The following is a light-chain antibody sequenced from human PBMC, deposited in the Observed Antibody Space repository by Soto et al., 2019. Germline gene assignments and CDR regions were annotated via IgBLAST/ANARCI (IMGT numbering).Light chain of an antibody. Sequence: DIQMTQSPSSLSASVGDRVTITCRASQGISNYLAWYQQKPGKVPKLLIYAASTLQSGVPSRFSGSGSGTDFPLTISSLQPEDVATYYCQQYNSALLFTFGPWTKVDIK. CDR2: AAS. CDR3: QQYNSALLFT. J-gene: IGKJ3*01. CDR1: QGISNY. V-gene: IGKV1-27*01.